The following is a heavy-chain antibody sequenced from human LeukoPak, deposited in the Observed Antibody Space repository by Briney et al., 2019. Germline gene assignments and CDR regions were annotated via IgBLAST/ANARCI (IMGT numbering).Heavy chain of an antibody. CDR1: GGSFSGYY. D-gene: IGHD3-22*01. Sequence: SETLSLTCAVYGGSFSGYYWSWIRQPPGKGLEWIGEINHSGSTNYNPSLKSRVTISVDRSKNQFSLKLSSVTAADTAVYYCARAGATMSDAFDIWGQGTMVTVSS. J-gene: IGHJ3*02. V-gene: IGHV4-34*01. CDR3: ARAGATMSDAFDI. CDR2: INHSGST.